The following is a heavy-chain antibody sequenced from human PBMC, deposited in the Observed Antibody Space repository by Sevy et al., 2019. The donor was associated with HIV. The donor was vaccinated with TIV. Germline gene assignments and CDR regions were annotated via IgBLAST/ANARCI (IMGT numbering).Heavy chain of an antibody. Sequence: GGSLRLSCVVSGITFSTSGMHWVRQAPGKGLEWVAVISYHGRDKFYADSVKGRSTISRDNSRNTLYLQMNSLRAEDTAVYYCAKRRVQSGLSGGGANYGWDVCGQGTTVTVSS. CDR2: ISYHGRDK. D-gene: IGHD2-8*02. CDR1: GITFSTSG. V-gene: IGHV3-30*18. CDR3: AKRRVQSGLSGGGANYGWDV. J-gene: IGHJ6*02.